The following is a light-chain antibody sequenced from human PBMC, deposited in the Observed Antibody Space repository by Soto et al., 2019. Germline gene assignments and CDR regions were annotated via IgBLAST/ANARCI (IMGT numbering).Light chain of an antibody. CDR2: LEGSGSY. V-gene: IGLV4-60*02. CDR1: SGHSSYI. J-gene: IGLJ3*02. CDR3: ETWDFNTRV. Sequence: QSVLTQSSSASASLGSSVKLTCTLSSGHSSYIIAWHQQQPGKAPRYLIKLEGSGSYNKGSGVPDRFSGSSSGADRYLTISYLQFEDEADYYCETWDFNTRVFGGGTKLTVL.